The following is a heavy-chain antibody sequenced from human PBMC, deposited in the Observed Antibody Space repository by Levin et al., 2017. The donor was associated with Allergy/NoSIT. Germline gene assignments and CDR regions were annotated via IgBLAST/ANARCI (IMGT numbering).Heavy chain of an antibody. CDR1: GFTFDDYA. D-gene: IGHD6-13*01. J-gene: IGHJ4*02. CDR2: ISWNSGSI. CDR3: ANQIESSSWYYFDY. Sequence: GGSLRLSCAASGFTFDDYAMHWVRQAPGKGLEWVSGISWNSGSIGYADSVKGRFTISRDNAKNSLYLQMNSLRAEDTALYYCANQIESSSWYYFDYWGQGTVVTVSS. V-gene: IGHV3-9*01.